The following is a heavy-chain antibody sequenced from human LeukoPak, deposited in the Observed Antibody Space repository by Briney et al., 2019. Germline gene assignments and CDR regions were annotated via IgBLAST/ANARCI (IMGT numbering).Heavy chain of an antibody. CDR1: GYTFTDYF. J-gene: IGHJ3*02. Sequence: ASVTVSFKASGYTFTDYFMHWVRQAPGQGVEGMGWINPNTGGTNYAQKFQGWVSMTRGTSISTAYMELSRLRSDDTAVYYCARGGYYYGSGSYRDAFDIWGQGTMVTVSS. CDR2: INPNTGGT. D-gene: IGHD3-10*01. CDR3: ARGGYYYGSGSYRDAFDI. V-gene: IGHV1-2*04.